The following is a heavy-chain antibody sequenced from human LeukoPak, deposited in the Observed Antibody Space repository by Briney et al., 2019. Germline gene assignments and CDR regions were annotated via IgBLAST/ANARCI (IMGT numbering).Heavy chain of an antibody. CDR1: GFTFSSYA. CDR2: ISSSSSYI. D-gene: IGHD3-16*01. J-gene: IGHJ4*02. V-gene: IGHV3-21*01. CDR3: ARVGRTKGPFFY. Sequence: GGSLRLSCAASGFTFSSYAVSWVRQAPGKGLEWVSSISSSSSYIYYADSVKGRFTISRDNAKNSLYLQMNSLRAEDTAVYYCARVGRTKGPFFYWGQGTLVTVSS.